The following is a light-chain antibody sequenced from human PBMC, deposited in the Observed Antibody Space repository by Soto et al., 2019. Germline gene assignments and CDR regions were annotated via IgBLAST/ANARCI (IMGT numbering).Light chain of an antibody. CDR2: GAS. Sequence: EMVMTQSPATLSVSPGERATLSCRASQSIINNLAWYQQKPGRAPRLLIYGASTRATGIPARFSGSGSGTEFTLTISSLQSEDFAVYYCQQYSNWPRTFGQGTKVEI. CDR1: QSIINN. CDR3: QQYSNWPRT. J-gene: IGKJ1*01. V-gene: IGKV3-15*01.